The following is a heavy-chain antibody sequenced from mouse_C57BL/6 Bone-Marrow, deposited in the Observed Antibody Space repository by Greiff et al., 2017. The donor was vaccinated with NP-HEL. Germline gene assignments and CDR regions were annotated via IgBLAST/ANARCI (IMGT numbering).Heavy chain of an antibody. CDR1: GYTFTSYW. CDR3: GRTWFAY. J-gene: IGHJ3*01. V-gene: IGHV1-59*01. Sequence: QVQLKQPGAELVRPGTSVKLSCKASGYTFTSYWMHWVKQRPGQGLEWIGVIDPSDSYTNYNQKFKGKATLTVDTSSSTAYMQLSSLTSEDSAVYYCGRTWFAYWGQGTLVTVSA. CDR2: IDPSDSYT.